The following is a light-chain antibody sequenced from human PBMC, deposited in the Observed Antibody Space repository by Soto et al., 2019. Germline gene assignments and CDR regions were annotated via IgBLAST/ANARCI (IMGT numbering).Light chain of an antibody. J-gene: IGLJ3*02. CDR3: AAWDDSLNGWV. CDR2: SNN. Sequence: QSVLTQPPSASGTPGQRVTISCSGSSSNIGSNTVNWYQQLPGTAPKLLIYSNNQRPSGVPDRFSGSKSGTSASLAISWLQSEDEADYYCAAWDDSLNGWVFGGGTKVTVL. CDR1: SSNIGSNT. V-gene: IGLV1-44*01.